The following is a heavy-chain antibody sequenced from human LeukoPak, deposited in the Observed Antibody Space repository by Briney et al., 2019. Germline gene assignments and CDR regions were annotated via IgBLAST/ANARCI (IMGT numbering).Heavy chain of an antibody. CDR2: IYHSGST. CDR3: ARVEDDFWSGPTAQIDY. J-gene: IGHJ4*02. CDR1: SGSISSGGYY. Sequence: SETLSLTCTVSSGSISSGGYYWSWIRQPPGKGLEWIGYIYHSGSTYYNPSLKSRVTISVDRSKDQFSLKLSSVTAADTAVYYCARVEDDFWSGPTAQIDYWGQGTLVTVSS. V-gene: IGHV4-30-2*01. D-gene: IGHD3-3*01.